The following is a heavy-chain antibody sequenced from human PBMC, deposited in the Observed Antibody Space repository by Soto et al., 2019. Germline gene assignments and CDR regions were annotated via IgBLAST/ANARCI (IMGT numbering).Heavy chain of an antibody. CDR3: ARVPYCSSSGCYSWFDP. J-gene: IGHJ5*02. Sequence: PGGSLRLSCAASGFTFSSCAMGWVRQAPGKGLEWVSGISGDETTTTYADSVKGRFTISRDNAKNTLYLQMNSLRAEDTAVYYCARVPYCSSSGCYSWFDPWGQGTLVTVSS. CDR2: ISGDETTT. CDR1: GFTFSSCA. V-gene: IGHV3-74*01. D-gene: IGHD2-2*01.